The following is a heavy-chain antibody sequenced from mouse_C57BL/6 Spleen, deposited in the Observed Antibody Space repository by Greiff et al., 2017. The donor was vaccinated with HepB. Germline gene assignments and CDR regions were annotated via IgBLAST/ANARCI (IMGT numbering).Heavy chain of an antibody. V-gene: IGHV1-4*01. J-gene: IGHJ2*01. CDR1: GYTFTSYT. CDR2: INPSSGYT. Sequence: QVQLKESGAELARPGASVKMSCKASGYTFTSYTMHWVKQRPGQGLEWIGYINPSSGYTKYNQKFKDKATLTADKSSSTAYMQLSSLTSEDSAVYYCARPGRSSPYFDYWGQGTTLTVSS. D-gene: IGHD1-1*01. CDR3: ARPGRSSPYFDY.